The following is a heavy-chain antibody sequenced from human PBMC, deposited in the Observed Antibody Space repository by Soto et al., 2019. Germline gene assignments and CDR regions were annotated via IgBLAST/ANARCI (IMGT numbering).Heavy chain of an antibody. J-gene: IGHJ3*02. CDR2: IWYDGSNK. D-gene: IGHD4-17*01. CDR1: GFTFSSYG. Sequence: GGSLRLSCAASGFTFSSYGMHWVRQAPGKGLEWVAVIWYDGSNKYYADSVKGRFTISRDNSKNTLYLQMNSLRAEDTAVYYCARVGWATVTPDAFDIWGQGTMVTVSS. V-gene: IGHV3-33*01. CDR3: ARVGWATVTPDAFDI.